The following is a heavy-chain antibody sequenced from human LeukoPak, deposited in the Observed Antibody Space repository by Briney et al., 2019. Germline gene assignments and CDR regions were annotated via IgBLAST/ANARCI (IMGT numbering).Heavy chain of an antibody. Sequence: GGSLRLSCAASGFTFSSYAMSWVRQAPGKGLEWVTAISGSGGSTYYADSVKGRFTISRDNSKNTLYLQMNSLRAEDTAVYYCAKLGGSTSCCDAFDIWGQGTMVTVPS. J-gene: IGHJ3*02. CDR2: ISGSGGST. CDR3: AKLGGSTSCCDAFDI. CDR1: GFTFSSYA. D-gene: IGHD2-2*01. V-gene: IGHV3-23*01.